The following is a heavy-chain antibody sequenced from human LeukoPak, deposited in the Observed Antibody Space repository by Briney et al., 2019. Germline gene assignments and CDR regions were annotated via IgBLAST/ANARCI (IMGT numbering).Heavy chain of an antibody. V-gene: IGHV4-59*01. Sequence: SGTLSLTCTVSSGSISGYYWSWIRQPPGKGLEWIGYIYYSGRANYNSSLESRVTISVDTSKNQFSLRLSSVSAADTAVYYCARFISRWYFALWGRGALVTVSS. J-gene: IGHJ2*01. CDR3: ARFISRWYFAL. CDR2: IYYSGRA. CDR1: SGSISGYY. D-gene: IGHD3-16*02.